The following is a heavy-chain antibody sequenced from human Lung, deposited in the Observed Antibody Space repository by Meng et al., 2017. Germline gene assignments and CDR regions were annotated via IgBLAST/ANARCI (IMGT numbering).Heavy chain of an antibody. D-gene: IGHD6-25*01. CDR1: GTISPDYY. Sequence: GGGDKKTWASGRDSRKHSGTISPDYYIHCGRRAPGKGLERMGRINPKSGDTHYAQNFQARVTMTGDTSISTAYMELSGLRSDDTAMYYCARDEDISAAGKLFGDYWGQGTLVTVSS. J-gene: IGHJ4*02. CDR3: ARDEDISAAGKLFGDY. V-gene: IGHV1-2*06. CDR2: INPKSGDT.